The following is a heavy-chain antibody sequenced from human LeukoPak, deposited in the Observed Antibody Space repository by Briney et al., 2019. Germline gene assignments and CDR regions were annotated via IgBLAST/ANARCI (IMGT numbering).Heavy chain of an antibody. V-gene: IGHV3-7*01. CDR1: GFTFSSHW. D-gene: IGHD6-13*01. Sequence: PGGSLRLSCAASGFTFSSHWMSWVRQAPGKGLEWVANIKQDGSEKYYVDSVKGRFTISRGNAKNSLYLQMNSLRAEDTAVYYCARDEDSSSWYVGHDAFDIWGQGTMVTVSS. CDR3: ARDEDSSSWYVGHDAFDI. CDR2: IKQDGSEK. J-gene: IGHJ3*02.